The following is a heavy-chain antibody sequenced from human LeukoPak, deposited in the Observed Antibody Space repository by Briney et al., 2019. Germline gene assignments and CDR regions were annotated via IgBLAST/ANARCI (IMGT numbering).Heavy chain of an antibody. Sequence: PSETLSLTCTVSGGSIRSSYYYWGWIRQPPGKGLEWIGEINHSGSTNYNPSLKSRVTISVDTSKNQFSLKLSSVTAADTAVYYCAGIHKSHGDYDFVFYFDYWGQGTLVTVSS. D-gene: IGHD4-17*01. CDR3: AGIHKSHGDYDFVFYFDY. V-gene: IGHV4-39*07. CDR1: GGSIRSSYYY. J-gene: IGHJ4*02. CDR2: INHSGST.